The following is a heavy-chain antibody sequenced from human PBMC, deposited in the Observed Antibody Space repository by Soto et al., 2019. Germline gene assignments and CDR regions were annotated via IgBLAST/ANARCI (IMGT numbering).Heavy chain of an antibody. CDR2: TYYRSKWYN. Sequence: SQTLPVTCDSSGLNVSSNMCAWNCIKKSPARGLEWLGRTYYRSKWYNDYAVSVKSRITINPDTSKNQFSLQLNSVTPEDTAVYYRARWDIVAVYGWFDPSGQGTLVTVYS. J-gene: IGHJ5*02. CDR1: GLNVSSNMCA. V-gene: IGHV6-1*01. CDR3: ARWDIVAVYGWFDP. D-gene: IGHD2-2*01.